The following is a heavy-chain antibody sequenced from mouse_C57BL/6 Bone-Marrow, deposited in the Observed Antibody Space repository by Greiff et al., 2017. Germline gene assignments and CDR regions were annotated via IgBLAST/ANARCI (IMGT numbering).Heavy chain of an antibody. J-gene: IGHJ3*01. CDR2: ISSGSSTI. V-gene: IGHV5-17*01. CDR1: GFTFSDYG. Sequence: EVKLMESGGGLVKPGGSLKLSCAASGFTFSDYGMHWVRQAPEKGLEWVAYISSGSSTIYYADTVKGRFTISRDNAKNTLFLQMTSLRSEDTAMYYCARGGRLPFAYWGQGTLVTVSA. D-gene: IGHD3-2*02. CDR3: ARGGRLPFAY.